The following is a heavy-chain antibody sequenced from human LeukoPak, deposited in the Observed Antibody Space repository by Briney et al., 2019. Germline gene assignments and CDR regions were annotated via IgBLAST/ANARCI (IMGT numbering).Heavy chain of an antibody. CDR3: ASLVDTPSFGHMDV. CDR2: IYSGGST. J-gene: IGHJ6*03. CDR1: GFIFSSYT. Sequence: GGSLRLSCAASGFIFSSYTMNWVRQAPGKGLEWVSVIYSGGSTNYADSVKGRFTISRDISKNTLYLQMNSLRDEDTAVYYCASLVDTPSFGHMDVWGKGTTVTISS. D-gene: IGHD5-18*01. V-gene: IGHV3-66*01.